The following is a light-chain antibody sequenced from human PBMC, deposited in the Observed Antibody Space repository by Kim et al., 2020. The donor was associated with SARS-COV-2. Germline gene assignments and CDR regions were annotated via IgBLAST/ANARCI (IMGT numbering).Light chain of an antibody. CDR2: DVS. CDR1: SSVVGGYIF. V-gene: IGLV2-14*03. J-gene: IGLJ2*01. CDR3: TSYTSTSTLV. Sequence: GQSLSISCTGTSSVVGGYIFVSWYHQQPGKAPKLILYDVSHRPSGVSNRFSGSKSGNRASLTIFGLQAEDEADYYCTSYTSTSTLVFGGGTQLTVL.